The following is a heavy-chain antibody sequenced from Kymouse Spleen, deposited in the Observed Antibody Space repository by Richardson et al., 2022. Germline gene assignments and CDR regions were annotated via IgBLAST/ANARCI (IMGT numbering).Heavy chain of an antibody. Sequence: QVQLVESGGGVVQPGRSLRLSCAASGFTFSSYGMHWVRQAPGKGLEWVAVIWYDGSNKYYADSVKGRFTISRDNSKNTLYLQMNSLRAEDTAVYYCARNDYDILTGYYNYYYYGMDVWGQGTTVTVSS. CDR3: ARNDYDILTGYYNYYYYGMDV. J-gene: IGHJ6*02. CDR1: GFTFSSYG. V-gene: IGHV3-33*01. CDR2: IWYDGSNK. D-gene: IGHD3-9*01.